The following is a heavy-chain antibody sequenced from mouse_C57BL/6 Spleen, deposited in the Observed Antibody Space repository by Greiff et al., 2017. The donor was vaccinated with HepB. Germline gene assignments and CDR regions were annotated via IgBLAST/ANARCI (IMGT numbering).Heavy chain of an antibody. Sequence: QVQLQQPGAELVMPGASVKLSCKASGYTFTSYWMHWVKQRPGQGLEWIGEIDPSDSYTNYNQKFKGKSTVTVDKSSSTAYMQLSSLTSEDSAVYYCARYGNAYYAMDYWGQGTSVTVSS. D-gene: IGHD2-1*01. J-gene: IGHJ4*01. CDR3: ARYGNAYYAMDY. CDR2: IDPSDSYT. V-gene: IGHV1-69*01. CDR1: GYTFTSYW.